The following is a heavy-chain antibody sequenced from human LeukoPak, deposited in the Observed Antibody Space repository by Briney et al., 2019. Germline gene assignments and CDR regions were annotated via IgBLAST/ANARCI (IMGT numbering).Heavy chain of an antibody. CDR2: INPDGSEK. V-gene: IGHV3-7*01. D-gene: IGHD2-21*01. Sequence: GGSLRLSCVASAFSFTTHYMSWVREAPGKGLEWVAIINPDGSEKSYVDSVKGRFTISRDNSDNLLYLNMNNLRAEDTALYYCARDPAYGALDIWGQGTVVTVSS. CDR3: ARDPAYGALDI. J-gene: IGHJ3*02. CDR1: AFSFTTHY.